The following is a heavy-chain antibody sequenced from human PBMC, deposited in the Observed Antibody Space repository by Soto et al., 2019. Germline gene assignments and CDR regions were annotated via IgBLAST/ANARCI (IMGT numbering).Heavy chain of an antibody. CDR1: GYTFTSYA. CDR2: INAGNGNT. CDR3: ARISGSYGSGILFGWFDP. J-gene: IGHJ5*02. V-gene: IGHV1-3*01. Sequence: QVQLVQSGAEVKKPGASVKVSCKASGYTFTSYAMHWVRQAPGQRLEWMGWINAGNGNTKYSQKFQGRVTITRDTSASTAYMELSSLRSEDTAVYYCARISGSYGSGILFGWFDPWGQGTLVTVSS. D-gene: IGHD3-10*01.